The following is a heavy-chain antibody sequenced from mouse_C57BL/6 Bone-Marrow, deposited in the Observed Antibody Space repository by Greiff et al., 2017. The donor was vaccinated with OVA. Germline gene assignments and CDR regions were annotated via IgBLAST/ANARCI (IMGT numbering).Heavy chain of an antibody. CDR1: GFTFSDYY. CDR3: ARHAGPWFAY. J-gene: IGHJ3*01. V-gene: IGHV5-12*01. Sequence: EVQVVESGGGLVQPGGSLKLSCAASGFTFSDYYMYWVRQTPEKRLEWVAYISNGGGSTYYPDTVKGRFTISRDNAKNTLYLQMSRLKSEDTDMYYCARHAGPWFAYWGQGTLVTVSA. CDR2: ISNGGGST.